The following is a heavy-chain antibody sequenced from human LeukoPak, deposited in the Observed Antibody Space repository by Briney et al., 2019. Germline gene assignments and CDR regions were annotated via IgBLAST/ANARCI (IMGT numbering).Heavy chain of an antibody. D-gene: IGHD4-11*01. J-gene: IGHJ6*03. CDR3: AGYYRPDYYYYMDV. V-gene: IGHV4-59*01. CDR1: GGSISSYY. Sequence: PSETLSLTCTVSGGSISSYYWSWIRQPPGKGLEWIGYIYYSGSTNYNPSLKSRVTISVDTSKNQFSLKLSSVTAADTAVCYCAGYYRPDYYYYMDVWGKGATVTVSS. CDR2: IYYSGST.